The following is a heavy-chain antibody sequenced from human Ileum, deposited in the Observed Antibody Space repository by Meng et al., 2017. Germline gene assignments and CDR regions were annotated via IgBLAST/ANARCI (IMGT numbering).Heavy chain of an antibody. CDR1: GGSVSRAGYQ. J-gene: IGHJ4*02. V-gene: IGHV4-61*08. Sequence: QGQRQGLGPGRGRPSETLSLICTVSGGSVSRAGYQWGWIRQPPGKGLEWIGYASTNYNPSLKSRVTISLDTSRNQFSLSLSSVTAADTAVYYCARDHMGSLDHWGQGILVTVSS. D-gene: IGHD1-26*01. CDR2: AST. CDR3: ARDHMGSLDH.